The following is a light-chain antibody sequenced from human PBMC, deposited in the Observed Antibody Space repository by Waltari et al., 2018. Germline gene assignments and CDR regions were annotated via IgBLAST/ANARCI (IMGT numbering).Light chain of an antibody. CDR3: QQYGDSSFT. J-gene: IGKJ2*01. CDR2: GTS. V-gene: IGKV3-20*01. CDR1: QSVNRNR. Sequence: CGASQSVNRNRLAWYQQKLGQTPRLIIYGTSNRAAGIPDRFSGGGSGTDFTLIISRVEPEDFAVYYCQQYGDSSFTFGQGTKLEIK.